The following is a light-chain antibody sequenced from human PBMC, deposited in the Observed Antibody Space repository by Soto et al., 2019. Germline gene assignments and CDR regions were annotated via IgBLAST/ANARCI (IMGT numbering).Light chain of an antibody. CDR3: QQSYSTPRT. J-gene: IGKJ1*01. CDR1: QSISGY. V-gene: IGKV1-39*01. CDR2: AAS. Sequence: DIQMTQSPSSLSASVGDRVTITCRASQSISGYLNWYQQKPGKAPKLLIYAASSLQSEVPSRFSGSGSGTDFTLTISSLQPEDFATYYCQQSYSTPRTFGQGTKVEIK.